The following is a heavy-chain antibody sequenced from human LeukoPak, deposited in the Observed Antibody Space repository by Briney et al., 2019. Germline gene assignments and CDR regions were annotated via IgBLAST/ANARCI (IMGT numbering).Heavy chain of an antibody. J-gene: IGHJ4*02. CDR3: ARRREGTTGTTSTLYFDY. CDR2: INPNSGGT. Sequence: GASVKVSCKASGYTFTGYYMHWVRQAPGQGLEWMGRINPNSGGTNYAQKFQGRVTMTRDTSISTAYMELSRLRSDDTAVYYCARRREGTTGTTSTLYFDYCGQGTLVTVSS. D-gene: IGHD1-1*01. CDR1: GYTFTGYY. V-gene: IGHV1-2*06.